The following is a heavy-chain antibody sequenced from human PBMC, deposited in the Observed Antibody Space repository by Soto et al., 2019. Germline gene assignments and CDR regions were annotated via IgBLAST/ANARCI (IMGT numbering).Heavy chain of an antibody. J-gene: IGHJ6*02. D-gene: IGHD4-17*01. V-gene: IGHV1-69*13. Sequence: SVKVSCKASGGTFSSYAISWVRQAPGQGLEWMGGIIPIFGTANYAQKFQGRVTITADESTSTAYMELSSLRSEDTAVYYCARGGGPVTTYYYYYGMDVWGQGTTVTVSS. CDR1: GGTFSSYA. CDR3: ARGGGPVTTYYYYYGMDV. CDR2: IIPIFGTA.